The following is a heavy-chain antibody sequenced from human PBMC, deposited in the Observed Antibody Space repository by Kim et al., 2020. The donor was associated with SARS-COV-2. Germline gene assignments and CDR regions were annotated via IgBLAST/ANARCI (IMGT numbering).Heavy chain of an antibody. D-gene: IGHD3-22*01. V-gene: IGHV4-30-4*01. Sequence: SETLSLTCSVSGGSIGTDDYYWSWIRQPPGKGLEWIGYIWFSGHTDYNPSLESRVTVSMDSSKNQFSLNLRSVAAADTAVYYCARTSYFNSGGYYVFDYWGQGALVTVSS. J-gene: IGHJ4*02. CDR2: IWFSGHT. CDR3: ARTSYFNSGGYYVFDY. CDR1: GGSIGTDDYY.